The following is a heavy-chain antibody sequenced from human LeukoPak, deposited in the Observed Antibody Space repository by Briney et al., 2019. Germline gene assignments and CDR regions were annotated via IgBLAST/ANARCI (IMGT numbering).Heavy chain of an antibody. CDR1: GFTFSSYW. D-gene: IGHD5-18*01. CDR2: IKGDGSST. J-gene: IGHJ4*02. Sequence: GGSLRLSCAASGFTFSSYWMHWVRHTPGKGLVWVSRIKGDGSSTSYADSVKGRFTISRDNAKNTLYLQMNSLRAEDAAVYYCARDGYSFGHDFDYWGQGTLVTVSS. CDR3: ARDGYSFGHDFDY. V-gene: IGHV3-74*01.